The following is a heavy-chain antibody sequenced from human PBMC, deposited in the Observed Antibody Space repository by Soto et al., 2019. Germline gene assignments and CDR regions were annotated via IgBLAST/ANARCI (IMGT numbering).Heavy chain of an antibody. D-gene: IGHD3-10*01. CDR2: ISKDGSSK. V-gene: IGHV3-30*04. Sequence: GGSLRLSCAASGFIFSRYAIHWVRQVPGKGLEWLAVISKDGSSKYYLDSVKGRFTISRDNSKNTVHLEMNSLRDEDTALYYCARSRSGAVADSFDFWGQGTLVTVSS. J-gene: IGHJ4*02. CDR1: GFIFSRYA. CDR3: ARSRSGAVADSFDF.